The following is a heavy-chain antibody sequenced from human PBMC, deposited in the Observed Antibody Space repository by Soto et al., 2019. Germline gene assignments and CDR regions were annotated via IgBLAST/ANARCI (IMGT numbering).Heavy chain of an antibody. D-gene: IGHD6-13*01. CDR2: INHSGST. CDR3: ARLEVAAAGTSWFDP. J-gene: IGHJ5*02. CDR1: GGSFSGYY. V-gene: IGHV4-34*01. Sequence: QVQLQQWGAGLLKPSETLSLTCAVYGGSFSGYYWSWIRQPPGKGLEWFGEINHSGSTNYNRSLKSRVTISVDTSKNQFSLKLSSVTAADTAVYYCARLEVAAAGTSWFDPWGQGTLVTVSS.